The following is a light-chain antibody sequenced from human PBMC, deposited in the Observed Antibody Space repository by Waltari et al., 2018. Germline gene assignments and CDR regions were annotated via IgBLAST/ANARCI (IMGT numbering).Light chain of an antibody. CDR2: RNN. J-gene: IGLJ3*02. Sequence: QSVLTQPPSASGTPGQRVTIPCSGSISNLGTHYVYLYQQFPGTAPKLLIQRNNQRPSGVPDRFSGSKSGTSASLAISGLRSEDEADYYCATWDDSLSVGVFGGGTKLTVL. V-gene: IGLV1-47*01. CDR1: ISNLGTHY. CDR3: ATWDDSLSVGV.